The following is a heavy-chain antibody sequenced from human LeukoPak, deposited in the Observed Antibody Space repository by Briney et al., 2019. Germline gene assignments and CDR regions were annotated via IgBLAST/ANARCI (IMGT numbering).Heavy chain of an antibody. Sequence: ASVKVSCKASGYTFTSYGISWVRQAPGQGLEWMGWISAHNGNTNYAQNLQDRVFMNTDTSTSTAYMELRSLRSDDTAVYYCARYPLSYSGNWHYYFDYWGQGTLVTVSS. CDR2: ISAHNGNT. CDR3: ARYPLSYSGNWHYYFDY. D-gene: IGHD6-13*01. J-gene: IGHJ4*02. CDR1: GYTFTSYG. V-gene: IGHV1-18*04.